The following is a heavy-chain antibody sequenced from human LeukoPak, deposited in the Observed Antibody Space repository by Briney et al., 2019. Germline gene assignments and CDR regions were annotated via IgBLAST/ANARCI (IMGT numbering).Heavy chain of an antibody. V-gene: IGHV3-9*03. J-gene: IGHJ4*02. CDR3: AKGAYYDFWSGYFHFDY. D-gene: IGHD3-3*01. CDR1: GFTFDDYA. CDR2: ISWNSGSI. Sequence: PGRSLRLSCAASGFTFDDYAMHRVRQAPGKGLEWVSGISWNSGSIGYADSVKGRFTISRDNAKNSLYLQMNSLRAEDMALYYCAKGAYYDFWSGYFHFDYWGQGTLVTVSS.